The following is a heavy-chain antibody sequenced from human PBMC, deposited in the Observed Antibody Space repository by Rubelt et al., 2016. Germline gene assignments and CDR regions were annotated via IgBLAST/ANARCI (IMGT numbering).Heavy chain of an antibody. V-gene: IGHV3-48*03. CDR3: VRDEYGVGGDP. D-gene: IGHD2/OR15-2a*01. CDR2: ITASGGAS. J-gene: IGHJ5*02. CDR1: GFSFNIYE. Sequence: EVQLVESGGGLVQPGGSLRLSCAASGFSFNIYEMNWVRQAPGKGLEWVSYITASGGASYYAESGKGRFTVSRDNAKNLLYLQMNNVTDDDTALYYCVRDEYGVGGDPWGQGTLVTVSS.